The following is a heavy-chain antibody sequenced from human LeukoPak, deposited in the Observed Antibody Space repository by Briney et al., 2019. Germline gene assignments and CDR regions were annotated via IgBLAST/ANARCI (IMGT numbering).Heavy chain of an antibody. CDR3: ARALVSSGSGSYYTAFDI. Sequence: PSETLSLTCTVSGGSNSSYYWSWIRQPPGKGLEWIGYIYYSGSTNYNPSLKSRVTISVDTSKNQFSLKLSSVTAADTAVYYCARALVSSGSGSYYTAFDIWGQGTMVTVSS. V-gene: IGHV4-59*01. J-gene: IGHJ3*02. CDR1: GGSNSSYY. CDR2: IYYSGST. D-gene: IGHD3-10*01.